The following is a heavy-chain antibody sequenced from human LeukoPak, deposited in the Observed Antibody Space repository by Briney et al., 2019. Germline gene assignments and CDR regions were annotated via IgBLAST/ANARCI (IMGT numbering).Heavy chain of an antibody. V-gene: IGHV3-30-3*01. CDR2: ISYDVGVK. CDR3: VRGNDYGGPHY. CDR1: GFDFHNYV. Sequence: PGGSLRLSCAASGFDFHNYVIHWVRQAPGKGLEWVAVISYDVGVKYHADSVKGRFTISRDSSSKTVYLQMNSLRTEDTAVYYCVRGNDYGGPHYWGQGTLVTVSS. J-gene: IGHJ4*02. D-gene: IGHD4-23*01.